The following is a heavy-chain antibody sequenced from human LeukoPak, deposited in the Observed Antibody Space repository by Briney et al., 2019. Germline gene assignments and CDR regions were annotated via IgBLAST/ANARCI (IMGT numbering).Heavy chain of an antibody. Sequence: PGGSLRLSCAASGITFSAYAMNWVRQAPGKGPEWVSVISGSGGSTYYADSVKGRFTISRDNSKNTLYLQMNSLRAEDTAVYYCAKGDSGSYAVDYWGQGTLVTVSS. J-gene: IGHJ4*02. CDR3: AKGDSGSYAVDY. V-gene: IGHV3-23*01. D-gene: IGHD1-26*01. CDR2: ISGSGGST. CDR1: GITFSAYA.